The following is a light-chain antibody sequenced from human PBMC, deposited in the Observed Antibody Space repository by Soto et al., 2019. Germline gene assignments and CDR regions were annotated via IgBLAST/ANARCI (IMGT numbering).Light chain of an antibody. Sequence: EIVLTQSPATLSLSPGERATLSCRASESVAGYLAWYQQKPGLPPRLLIYETSNRVTGIPARFSGSGSVTDFILTISSLEPEDFSVYYCHQYGTAPLTFGPGTKVDIK. J-gene: IGKJ3*01. CDR3: HQYGTAPLT. CDR1: ESVAGY. V-gene: IGKV3-11*01. CDR2: ETS.